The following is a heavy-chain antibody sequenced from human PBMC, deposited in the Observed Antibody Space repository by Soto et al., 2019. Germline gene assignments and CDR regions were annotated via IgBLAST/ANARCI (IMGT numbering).Heavy chain of an antibody. Sequence: ASVKVSCKASGYTFTSYAMHWVRQAPGQRLEWMGWINAGNGNTKYSQKFQGRVTITRDTSASTAYMELSSLRSEDTAVYYCARGLKMATDPYYFDYWGQGTLVTVSS. J-gene: IGHJ4*02. V-gene: IGHV1-3*01. D-gene: IGHD5-12*01. CDR1: GYTFTSYA. CDR3: ARGLKMATDPYYFDY. CDR2: INAGNGNT.